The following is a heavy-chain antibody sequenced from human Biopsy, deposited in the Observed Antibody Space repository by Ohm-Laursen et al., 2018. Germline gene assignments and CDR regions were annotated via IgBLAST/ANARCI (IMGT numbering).Heavy chain of an antibody. CDR1: GYTFIDYF. D-gene: IGHD3-16*02. V-gene: IGHV1-2*02. CDR3: ARDIMNPIGGLVARSDVFDV. CDR2: ISPNSGGT. J-gene: IGHJ3*01. Sequence: GSSVKVSCKASGYTFIDYFLPWVRQAPGQGPEWMGWISPNSGGTNYAQKFQGRVTMTRDTSATTDYMELSSLRSDDTAVYYCARDIMNPIGGLVARSDVFDVWGQGTMVTVSS.